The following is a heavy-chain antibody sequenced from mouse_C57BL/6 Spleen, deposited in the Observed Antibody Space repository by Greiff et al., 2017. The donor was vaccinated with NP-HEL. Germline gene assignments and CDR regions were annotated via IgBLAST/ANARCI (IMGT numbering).Heavy chain of an antibody. V-gene: IGHV1-64*01. J-gene: IGHJ2*01. CDR3: ASSPTSTMVTTVDY. Sequence: QVQLQQPGAELVKPGASVKLSCKASGYTFTSYWMHWVKQRPGQGLEWIGMIHPNSGSTNYNEKFKSKATLTVDKSSSTAYMQLSSLTSEDSAVYYCASSPTSTMVTTVDYWGQGTTLTVSS. D-gene: IGHD2-2*01. CDR2: IHPNSGST. CDR1: GYTFTSYW.